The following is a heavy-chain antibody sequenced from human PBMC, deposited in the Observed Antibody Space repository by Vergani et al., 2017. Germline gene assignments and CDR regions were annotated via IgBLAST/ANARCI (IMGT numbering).Heavy chain of an antibody. CDR1: GFTFDDYT. CDR2: ISWDGGST. V-gene: IGHV3-43*01. Sequence: EVQLVESGGVVVQPGGSLRLSCAASGFTFDDYTMHWVRQAPGKGLEWVSLISWDGGSTYYADSVKGRFTISRDNSKNSLYLQMNSLRTEDTAVYYCASMVRGRFDYWGQGTLVTVSS. J-gene: IGHJ4*02. D-gene: IGHD3-10*01. CDR3: ASMVRGRFDY.